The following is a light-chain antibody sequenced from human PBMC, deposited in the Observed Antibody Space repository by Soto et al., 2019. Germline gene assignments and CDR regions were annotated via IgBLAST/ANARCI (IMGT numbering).Light chain of an antibody. CDR1: SSNVGGYNY. Sequence: QSALTQPRSVSGSPGQSVTISCTGTSSNVGGYNYVSWYQQHPGKAPKVMIYDVSKRPSGVPDRFSGSKSGNTASLTISGLQAADEADYYCCSYAGSYLNWVFGGGTKLTVL. V-gene: IGLV2-11*01. J-gene: IGLJ3*02. CDR2: DVS. CDR3: CSYAGSYLNWV.